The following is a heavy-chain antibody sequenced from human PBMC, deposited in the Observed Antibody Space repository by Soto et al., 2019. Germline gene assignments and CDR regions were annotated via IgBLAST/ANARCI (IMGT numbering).Heavy chain of an antibody. D-gene: IGHD5-12*01. J-gene: IGHJ4*02. Sequence: QVQLQESGPGLVQPSGTLSLTCAVSGGSISATTWWTWVRQPPGKGLEWIGEIFHSGSTNYNPYFRGRVTISVDMSKNQFSLQLTSVTDADTAVYYCATRYSGWPGWGQGILVTVSS. CDR1: GGSISATTW. CDR2: IFHSGST. CDR3: ATRYSGWPG. V-gene: IGHV4-4*02.